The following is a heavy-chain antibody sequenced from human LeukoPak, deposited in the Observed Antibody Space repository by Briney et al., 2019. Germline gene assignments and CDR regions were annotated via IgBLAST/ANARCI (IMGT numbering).Heavy chain of an antibody. CDR3: ARHRGSSLFVDY. CDR1: GFTVSSEY. CDR2: LYSGGAT. Sequence: TGGSLRLSCAASGFTVSSEYMTWVRQAPGKGLEWVSILYSGGATYYADSVKGRFTISRDNSKNTLYLQMSSLRAEDTAVYFCARHRGSSLFVDYWGQGTLVTVSS. J-gene: IGHJ4*02. V-gene: IGHV3-53*01. D-gene: IGHD1-26*01.